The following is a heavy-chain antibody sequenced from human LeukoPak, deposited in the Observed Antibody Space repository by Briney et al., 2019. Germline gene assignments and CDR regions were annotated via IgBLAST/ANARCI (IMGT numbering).Heavy chain of an antibody. CDR2: IYYTGTT. CDR1: GGSISGTYY. Sequence: PSETLSLTCTVSGGSISGTYYWSWIRQPPGKGLEWIGYIYYTGTTDSNPSFKSRVTISLDTSKNQFSLNLSSVTAADTAVYYCARRWVYDKRAFDAWGQGTMVTVSS. CDR3: ARRWVYDKRAFDA. J-gene: IGHJ3*01. V-gene: IGHV4-59*08. D-gene: IGHD3-16*01.